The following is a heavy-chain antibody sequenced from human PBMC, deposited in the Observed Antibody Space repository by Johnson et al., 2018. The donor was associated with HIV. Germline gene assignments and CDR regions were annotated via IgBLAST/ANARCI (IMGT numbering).Heavy chain of an antibody. J-gene: IGHJ3*02. D-gene: IGHD6-6*01. V-gene: IGHV3-49*03. CDR1: GFTFGAYA. Sequence: MLLVESGGGLVQPGGSLRVSCAASGFTFGAYAMSWFRQALGKGLEWVGFFRRKAYCVTSAYAASVKGRFTISRENSKSSLYLQMTGLRAEDTALYYCVGSSINAFDIWGRGTVVTVSS. CDR3: VGSSINAFDI. CDR2: FRRKAYCVTS.